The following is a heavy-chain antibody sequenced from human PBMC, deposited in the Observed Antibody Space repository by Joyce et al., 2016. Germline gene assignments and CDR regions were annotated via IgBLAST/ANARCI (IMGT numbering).Heavy chain of an antibody. Sequence: QVQLQESGPGLVKPSETLSLTCTVSGDSISSGFYWGWIRQSPGKGLEWIGSIYETGSTYSNPSLKSRVTISVDTSKNQFSLKLTSVTAADTAVYYCARDALWLNYKYYGMDVWGQGTKVIVPS. D-gene: IGHD3-10*01. CDR2: IYETGST. CDR3: ARDALWLNYKYYGMDV. J-gene: IGHJ6*02. CDR1: GDSISSGFY. V-gene: IGHV4-38-2*02.